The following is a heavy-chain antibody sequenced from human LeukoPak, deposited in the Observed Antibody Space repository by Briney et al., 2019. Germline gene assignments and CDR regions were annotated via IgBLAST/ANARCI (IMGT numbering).Heavy chain of an antibody. CDR1: GYTLTELS. Sequence: ASVKVSCKVSGYTLTELSMHWVRQAPGKGLEWMGGFDPEDGETIYAQKFQGRVTMTEDTSTDTAYMELSSLRSEDTAVYYCATGVRYNSGWYYFDYWGQGILVTVSS. CDR2: FDPEDGET. J-gene: IGHJ4*02. V-gene: IGHV1-24*01. CDR3: ATGVRYNSGWYYFDY. D-gene: IGHD6-19*01.